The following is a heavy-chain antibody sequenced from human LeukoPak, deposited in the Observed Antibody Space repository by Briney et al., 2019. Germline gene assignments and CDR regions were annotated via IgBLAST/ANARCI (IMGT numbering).Heavy chain of an antibody. CDR3: ARNVVGDCSSTSCYTDY. J-gene: IGHJ4*02. CDR2: ISAYNGNT. CDR1: GYTFTSYG. V-gene: IGHV1-18*01. Sequence: GASVKVSCKASGYTFTSYGISWVRQAPGQGLEWMGWISAYNGNTNYAQKLQGRVTITTDTSTSTAYMELRSLRSDDTAVYYCARNVVGDCSSTSCYTDYWGQGTLVTVSS. D-gene: IGHD2-2*02.